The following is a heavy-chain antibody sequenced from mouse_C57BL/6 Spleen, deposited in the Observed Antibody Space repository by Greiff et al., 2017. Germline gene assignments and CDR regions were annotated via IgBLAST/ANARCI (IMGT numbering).Heavy chain of an antibody. CDR2: ISSGGSYT. V-gene: IGHV5-6*01. CDR3: ARRHSNRWYFDY. D-gene: IGHD2-5*01. Sequence: DVHLVESGGDLVKPGGSLKLSCAASGFTFSSYGMSWVRQTPDKRLEWVATISSGGSYTYYPDSVKGRFTISRDNAKNTLYLQMSSLKSEDTAMYYCARRHSNRWYFDYWGQGTTLTVSS. J-gene: IGHJ2*01. CDR1: GFTFSSYG.